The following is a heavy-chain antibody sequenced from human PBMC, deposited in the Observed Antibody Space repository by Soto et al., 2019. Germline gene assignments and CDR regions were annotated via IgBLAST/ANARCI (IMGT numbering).Heavy chain of an antibody. J-gene: IGHJ3*02. V-gene: IGHV3-7*01. CDR2: IKQDGSEK. Sequence: GGSLRLSCAASGFTFSSYWMSWVRQAPGKGLEWVANIKQDGSEKYYVDSVKGRFTISRDNAKNSLYLQMNSLRAEDTAVYYCARCLAITGADAFDIWGQGTMVTVSS. CDR1: GFTFSSYW. CDR3: ARCLAITGADAFDI. D-gene: IGHD1-20*01.